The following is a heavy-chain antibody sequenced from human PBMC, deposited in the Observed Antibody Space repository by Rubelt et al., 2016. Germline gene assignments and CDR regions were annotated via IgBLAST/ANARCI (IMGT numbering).Heavy chain of an antibody. CDR2: INHSGST. Sequence: VQLQQWGAGLLKPSETLPLTCAVHGGSFSGYYWSWIRQPPGKGLEWIGEINHSGSTNYNPSLKSRVTISVDTSKNQFSLKLRSVTAADTAVYYCASQSSSGWYAFDIWGQGTMVTVSS. V-gene: IGHV4-34*01. CDR1: GGSFSGYY. J-gene: IGHJ3*02. CDR3: ASQSSSGWYAFDI. D-gene: IGHD6-19*01.